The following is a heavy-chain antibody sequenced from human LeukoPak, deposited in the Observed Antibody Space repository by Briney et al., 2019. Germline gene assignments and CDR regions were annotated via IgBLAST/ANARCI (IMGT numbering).Heavy chain of an antibody. Sequence: GGSLRLSCAASGFTFSSYWMHWVRQAPGKGLVWVSRIYSDGSSTNYADSVKGRFTISRDNAKNTLYLQMNSLRAEDTAVYYCARGEYCSGGSCYSAAFDIWGQGTMVTVSS. V-gene: IGHV3-74*01. CDR3: ARGEYCSGGSCYSAAFDI. D-gene: IGHD2-15*01. J-gene: IGHJ3*02. CDR2: IYSDGSST. CDR1: GFTFSSYW.